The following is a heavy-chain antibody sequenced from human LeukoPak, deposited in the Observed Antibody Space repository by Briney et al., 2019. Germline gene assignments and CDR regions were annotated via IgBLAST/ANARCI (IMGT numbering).Heavy chain of an antibody. CDR2: ISYDGSNK. CDR3: ARTSTYSSGGLFDY. CDR1: GFTFSSYA. Sequence: PGGSLRLSCAASGFTFSSYAMHWVRQAPGKGLEWVAVISYDGSNKYYADSVKGRFTISRDNSKNTLYLQMNSLRAEDTAVYYCARTSTYSSGGLFDYWGRGSLVTVSS. J-gene: IGHJ4*02. V-gene: IGHV3-30*01. D-gene: IGHD6-19*01.